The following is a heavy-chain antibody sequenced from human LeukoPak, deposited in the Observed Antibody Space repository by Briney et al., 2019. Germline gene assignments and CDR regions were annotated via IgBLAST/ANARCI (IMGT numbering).Heavy chain of an antibody. J-gene: IGHJ4*02. CDR3: TRDAGLVVPAISNYFDY. D-gene: IGHD2-2*01. CDR2: ISPNSGGT. CDR1: GYTFTGYY. V-gene: IGHV1-2*02. Sequence: ASVKVSCKASGYTFTGYYMHWVRQAPGQGLEWMGWISPNSGGTNYAQKFQGRVTMTRDTSISTAYMELSRLRSDDTAVYYCTRDAGLVVPAISNYFDYWGQGTLVTVSS.